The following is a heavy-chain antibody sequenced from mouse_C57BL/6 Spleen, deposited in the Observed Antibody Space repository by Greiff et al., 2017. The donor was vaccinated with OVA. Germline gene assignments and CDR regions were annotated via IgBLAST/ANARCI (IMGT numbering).Heavy chain of an antibody. CDR2: IDPEDGET. Sequence: EVQLQQSGAELVKPGASVKLSCTASGFNFKDYYMHWVKQRTEQGLEWIGRIDPEDGETKYAPKFQGKATITADTSSNTAYLQISSLTSEDTAVYYCARNYGSSHWYFDVWGTGTTVTVSS. D-gene: IGHD1-1*01. CDR3: ARNYGSSHWYFDV. V-gene: IGHV14-2*01. CDR1: GFNFKDYY. J-gene: IGHJ1*03.